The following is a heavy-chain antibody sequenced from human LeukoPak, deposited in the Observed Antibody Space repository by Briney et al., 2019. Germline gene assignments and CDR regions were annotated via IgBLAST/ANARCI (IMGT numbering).Heavy chain of an antibody. J-gene: IGHJ4*02. V-gene: IGHV4-31*03. CDR2: IFYSGST. D-gene: IGHD3-3*01. CDR3: ARGPKSIFGVVGDY. CDR1: GGSINSASYY. Sequence: SETLSLTCSVSGGSINSASYYWSWIRQHPGKGLEWIGYIFYSGSTYYNPSLKGRVTISLDTSKSQFSLKMTSVTAADTALYYCARGPKSIFGVVGDYWGQGTLVTVSS.